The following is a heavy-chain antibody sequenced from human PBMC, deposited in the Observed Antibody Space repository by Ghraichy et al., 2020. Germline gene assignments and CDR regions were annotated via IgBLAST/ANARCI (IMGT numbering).Heavy chain of an antibody. CDR3: AKDVRANYGDYVGGFH. CDR2: ISGSSGST. CDR1: GFTFSSYA. D-gene: IGHD4-17*01. Sequence: GSLRLSCAASGFTFSSYAMSWVRQAPGRGLEWVSAISGSSGSTYYADSVKGRFTISRDNSKNTLYLQVNSLRAEDTAVYYCAKDVRANYGDYVGGFHWGHGTLVTVSS. J-gene: IGHJ4*01. V-gene: IGHV3-23*01.